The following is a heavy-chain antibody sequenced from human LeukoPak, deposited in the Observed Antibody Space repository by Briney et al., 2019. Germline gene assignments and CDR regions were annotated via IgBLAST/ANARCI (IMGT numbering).Heavy chain of an antibody. V-gene: IGHV4-4*07. J-gene: IGHJ4*02. Sequence: SETLSLTCSVSGGSISTYYWSWIRQPAGKGLEWIGRIYSSGSTHYSPSLKSRVTMSIDTSKNQFTLKLSSVTAADTAVYYCARTRTYSSGWQPFDYWGQGTLVTVSS. CDR2: IYSSGST. CDR1: GGSISTYY. D-gene: IGHD6-19*01. CDR3: ARTRTYSSGWQPFDY.